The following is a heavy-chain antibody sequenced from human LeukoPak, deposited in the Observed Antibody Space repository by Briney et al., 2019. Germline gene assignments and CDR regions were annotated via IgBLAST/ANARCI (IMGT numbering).Heavy chain of an antibody. D-gene: IGHD1-26*01. CDR1: GFTFSSYW. CDR3: ARGGSPPEALGDAFDI. CDR2: MYSDGSGT. Sequence: AGSLRLSCAASGFTFSSYWMHWVRQAPGKGLVLVSRMYSDGSGTTYGDSVEGRFTISRDNAKNTLSLQMNSLRVEDTAVYFCARGGSPPEALGDAFDIWGQGTMVTVS. V-gene: IGHV3-74*01. J-gene: IGHJ3*02.